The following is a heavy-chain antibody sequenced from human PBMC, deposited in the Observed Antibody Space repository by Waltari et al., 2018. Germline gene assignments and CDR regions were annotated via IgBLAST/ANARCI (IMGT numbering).Heavy chain of an antibody. CDR2: INGEGDNT. Sequence: EVQLVESGGGSVQSGGSLRLSCEGSGFSFSNYAMSWVRQAPGKGLEGVSSINGEGDNTYDADSVRGRFTISRDNSKNTLSLQMNSLRAEDTATYYCAKVPYNDFWTGYFFFDLWGQGTLVSVSS. J-gene: IGHJ4*02. V-gene: IGHV3-23*04. CDR1: GFSFSNYA. CDR3: AKVPYNDFWTGYFFFDL. D-gene: IGHD3-3*01.